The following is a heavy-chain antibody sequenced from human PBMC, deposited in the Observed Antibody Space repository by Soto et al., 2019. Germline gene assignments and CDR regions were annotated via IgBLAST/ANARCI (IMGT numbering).Heavy chain of an antibody. Sequence: QVQLVQSGPEVKKPGSSVKVSCKASGGTFSTYSISWVRQAPGQGLEWMGMIIPMFGTPDYAQKSQGRVTITADESTSTVYMELSSLRSEDTAVYYCAREGGAYSSGWRYFDYWGQGTLVTVSS. CDR2: IIPMFGTP. D-gene: IGHD6-19*01. CDR1: GGTFSTYS. CDR3: AREGGAYSSGWRYFDY. J-gene: IGHJ4*02. V-gene: IGHV1-69*18.